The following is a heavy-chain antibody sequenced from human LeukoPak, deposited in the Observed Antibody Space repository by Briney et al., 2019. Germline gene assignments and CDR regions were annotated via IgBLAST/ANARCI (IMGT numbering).Heavy chain of an antibody. J-gene: IGHJ4*02. D-gene: IGHD2-21*02. CDR2: ISSSSSYI. V-gene: IGHV3-21*01. CDR3: ARDQLAYCGGDCPRFDY. CDR1: GFTFSSYG. Sequence: PGGSLRLSCAAPGFTFSSYGMHWVRQDPGKGLEWVSSISSSSSYIYYADSVKGRFTIYRDNAKNSLYLQMNSLRAEDTAVYYCARDQLAYCGGDCPRFDYWGQGTLVTVSS.